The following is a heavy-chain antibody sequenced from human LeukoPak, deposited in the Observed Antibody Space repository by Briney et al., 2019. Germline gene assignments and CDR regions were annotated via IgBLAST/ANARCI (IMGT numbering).Heavy chain of an antibody. Sequence: PSETLSLTCTVSGGSISSSSYYWSWIRQPPGKGLEWIGYIYYSGSTNYNPSLKSRVTISVDTSKNQFSLKLSSVTAADTAVYYCARVYYDFWSGHRTNYYMDVWGKGTTVTVSS. CDR2: IYYSGST. CDR1: GGSISSSSYY. CDR3: ARVYYDFWSGHRTNYYMDV. D-gene: IGHD3-3*01. V-gene: IGHV4-61*01. J-gene: IGHJ6*03.